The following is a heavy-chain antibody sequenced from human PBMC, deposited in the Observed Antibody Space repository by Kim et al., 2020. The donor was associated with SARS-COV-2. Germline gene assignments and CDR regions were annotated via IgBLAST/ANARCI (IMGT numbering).Heavy chain of an antibody. CDR1: GYTFTGYY. J-gene: IGHJ6*02. D-gene: IGHD6-13*01. CDR2: INPNSGGT. V-gene: IGHV1-2*04. CDR3: ARDRIAAAGHNYYYYYGMDV. Sequence: ASVKVSCKASGYTFTGYYMHWVRQAPGQGLEWMGWINPNSGGTNYAQKFQGWVTMTRDTSISTAYMELSRLRSDDTAVYYCARDRIAAAGHNYYYYYGMDVWGQGTTVTVSS.